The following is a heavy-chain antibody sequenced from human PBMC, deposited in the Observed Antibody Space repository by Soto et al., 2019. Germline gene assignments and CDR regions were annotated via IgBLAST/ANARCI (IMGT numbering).Heavy chain of an antibody. CDR3: AKRSLTPAAMKSPFDY. Sequence: EVQLLESGGGLVQPGGSLRLSCAASGFTFSNYAMSWVCQAPGKGLEWVSTISGGGESTYYADSVKGRFTISRDNSTNTLYLQVNSLRAEDTAAYYCAKRSLTPAAMKSPFDYWGQGTLVTVSS. D-gene: IGHD2-2*01. V-gene: IGHV3-23*01. J-gene: IGHJ4*02. CDR2: ISGGGEST. CDR1: GFTFSNYA.